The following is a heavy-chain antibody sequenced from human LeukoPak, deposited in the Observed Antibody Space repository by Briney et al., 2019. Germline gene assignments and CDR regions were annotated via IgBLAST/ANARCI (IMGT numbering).Heavy chain of an antibody. CDR3: ARVPARIAAAGKGWFDP. D-gene: IGHD6-13*01. V-gene: IGHV4-34*01. CDR2: INHSGST. CDR1: GGSFSGYY. Sequence: SETLSLTCAVYGGSFSGYYWSWIRQPPGKGLEWIGEINHSGSTNYNPSLKSRVAISVDTSKNQFSLKLSSVTAADTAVYYCARVPARIAAAGKGWFDPWGQGTLVTVSS. J-gene: IGHJ5*02.